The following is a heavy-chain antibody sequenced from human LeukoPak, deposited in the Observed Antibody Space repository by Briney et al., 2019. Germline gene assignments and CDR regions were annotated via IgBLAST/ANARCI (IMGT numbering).Heavy chain of an antibody. D-gene: IGHD3-10*01. J-gene: IGHJ6*03. V-gene: IGHV3-7*01. Sequence: GGSLRLSCAASGFTFSNYWMSWVRQAPGKGLEWVANIKQDGSEKYYVDSVKGRFTISRDNAKNSLYLQMNSLRGEDTAVYYCARDGVLMVRGVRVLDYYHYYMDVWGKGTTVTISS. CDR3: ARDGVLMVRGVRVLDYYHYYMDV. CDR2: IKQDGSEK. CDR1: GFTFSNYW.